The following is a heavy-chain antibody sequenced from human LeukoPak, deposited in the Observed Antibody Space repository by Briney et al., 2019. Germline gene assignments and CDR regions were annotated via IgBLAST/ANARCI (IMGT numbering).Heavy chain of an antibody. D-gene: IGHD3-16*02. J-gene: IGHJ4*02. CDR2: INHSGST. Sequence: SETLSLTCAVYGGSFSGYYWSWIRQPPGKGLEWIGEINHSGSTNYNPSLKSRVTISVDTSKNQFSLRLSSVTAADTAVYYCARGRPGDYVWGSYRSYFDYWGQGTLVTVSS. CDR3: ARGRPGDYVWGSYRSYFDY. CDR1: GGSFSGYY. V-gene: IGHV4-34*01.